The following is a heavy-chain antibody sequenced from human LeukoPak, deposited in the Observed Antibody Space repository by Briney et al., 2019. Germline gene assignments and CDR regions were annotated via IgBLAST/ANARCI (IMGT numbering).Heavy chain of an antibody. V-gene: IGHV4-39*01. CDR2: IDYSGST. CDR3: AKIGGYMVRGVENWFDP. Sequence: SETLSLTCTVSGGSISSNNYYWGWIRQPPGKGLEWFGSIDYSGSTNYNPFLKSRVTISVDTSKNQFSLKVTSVTAEDTAVYYCAKIGGYMVRGVENWFDPWGQGTLVTVSS. CDR1: GGSISSNNYY. D-gene: IGHD3-10*01. J-gene: IGHJ5*02.